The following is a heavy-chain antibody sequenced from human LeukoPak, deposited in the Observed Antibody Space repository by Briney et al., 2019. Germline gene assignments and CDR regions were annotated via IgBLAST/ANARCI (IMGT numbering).Heavy chain of an antibody. J-gene: IGHJ4*02. D-gene: IGHD3-9*01. V-gene: IGHV1-2*02. CDR1: GYTFTGYY. CDR3: ATMSLGYFDWLLY. CDR2: INPNSGGT. Sequence: ASVKVSCKASGYTFTGYYMHWVRQAPGQGLEWMGWINPNSGGTNYAQKFQGRVTMTEDTSTDTAYMELSSLRSEDTAVYYCATMSLGYFDWLLYWGQGTLVTVSS.